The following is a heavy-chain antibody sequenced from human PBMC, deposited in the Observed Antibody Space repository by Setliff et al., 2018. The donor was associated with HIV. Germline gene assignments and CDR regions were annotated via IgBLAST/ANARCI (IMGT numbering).Heavy chain of an antibody. J-gene: IGHJ6*03. CDR2: MNPNSGNT. CDR1: GYTFSSYD. D-gene: IGHD6-19*01. Sequence: ASVKVSCKASGYTFSSYDINWVRQATGQGLEWMGWMNPNSGNTGYAQKFQGRVTMTRDTSISTAYMELSSLRSEDTAVYYCARGAWYTSGWYSSRYMDVWGKGTTVTVSS. CDR3: ARGAWYTSGWYSSRYMDV. V-gene: IGHV1-8*02.